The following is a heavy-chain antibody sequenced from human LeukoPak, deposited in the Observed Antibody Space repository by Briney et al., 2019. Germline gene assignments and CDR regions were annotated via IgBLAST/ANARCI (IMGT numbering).Heavy chain of an antibody. CDR2: ISDSGGKT. J-gene: IGHJ4*02. V-gene: IGHV3-23*01. Sequence: GGSLRLSCAASGFTFSNYAMNWVRQAPGKGLEWVSAISDSGGKTYYADSMKGRFTISRDNSKNTLYLQMNSLRAEDTAVYYCAKHGSGRYFDYWGQGTLVTVSS. CDR1: GFTFSNYA. D-gene: IGHD6-19*01. CDR3: AKHGSGRYFDY.